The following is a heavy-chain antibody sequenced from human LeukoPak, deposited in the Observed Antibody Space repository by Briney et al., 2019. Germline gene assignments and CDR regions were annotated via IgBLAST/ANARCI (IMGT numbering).Heavy chain of an antibody. V-gene: IGHV3-23*01. J-gene: IGHJ4*02. CDR1: GYTISSYA. D-gene: IGHD1-26*01. CDR3: AKDPRGSYYDGY. Sequence: GGTLRLSCAASGYTISSYAMSWVRQPPREGLEWVSAISGSGGSTYYADSVKGRFTISRDNSKNTLYLQMNSLRAEDTAVYYCAKDPRGSYYDGYWGQGTLVTVSS. CDR2: ISGSGGST.